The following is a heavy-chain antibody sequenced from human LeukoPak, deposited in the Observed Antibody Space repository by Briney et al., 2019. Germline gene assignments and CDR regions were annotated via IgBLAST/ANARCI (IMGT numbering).Heavy chain of an antibody. CDR2: IYHSGST. CDR3: ARAHERGATIKGKWFDP. V-gene: IGHV4-38-2*02. D-gene: IGHD5-12*01. J-gene: IGHJ5*02. Sequence: RSSETLSLTCTVSGYSISSGYYWGWIRQPPGKGLEWIGSIYHSGSTYYNPSLKSRVTISVDTSKNQFSLKLSSVTAADTAVYYCARAHERGATIKGKWFDPWGQGTLVTASS. CDR1: GYSISSGYY.